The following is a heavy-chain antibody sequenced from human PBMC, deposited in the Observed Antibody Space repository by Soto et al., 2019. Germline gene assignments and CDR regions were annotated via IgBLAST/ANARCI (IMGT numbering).Heavy chain of an antibody. V-gene: IGHV3-49*05. CDR1: GFTFGDYA. J-gene: IGHJ4*02. Sequence: EVQLVESGGGLVKPGRSLRLSCTASGFTFGDYAMSWFRQAPGKGLEWVGFIRSKAYGGTTEYAASVKGRFTISRDDSKSIAYLQMNSLKTEDTAVYYCTRKVGATGVDYWGQGTLVTVSS. CDR3: TRKVGATGVDY. D-gene: IGHD1-26*01. CDR2: IRSKAYGGTT.